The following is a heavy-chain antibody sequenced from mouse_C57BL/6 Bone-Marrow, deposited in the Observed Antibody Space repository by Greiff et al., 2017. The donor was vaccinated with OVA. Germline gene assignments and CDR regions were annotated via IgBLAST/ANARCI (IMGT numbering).Heavy chain of an antibody. CDR2: IHPSDSDT. CDR1: GYTFTSYW. D-gene: IGHD2-3*01. J-gene: IGHJ4*01. CDR3: AIGDGYYLYYYAMDY. Sequence: QVQLKQPGAELVKPGASVKVSCKASGYTFTSYWMHWVKQRPGQGLEWIGRIHPSDSDTNYNPKFKGKATLTVDKSSSTAYMQLSSLTSEYSAVYYCAIGDGYYLYYYAMDYWGQGTSVTVSS. V-gene: IGHV1-74*01.